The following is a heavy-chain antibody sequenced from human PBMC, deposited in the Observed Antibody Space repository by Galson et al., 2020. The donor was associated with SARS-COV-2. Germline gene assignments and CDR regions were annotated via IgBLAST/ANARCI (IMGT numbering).Heavy chain of an antibody. J-gene: IGHJ4*02. V-gene: IGHV3-7*01. D-gene: IGHD3-10*01. CDR2: MKQDGSEK. Sequence: GGSLRLSCAASGFTFSSYWMSWVRQAPGKGLEWVANMKQDGSEKYYVDSVKGRFTISRDTAKNSLYLQMNSLRAEDTAVYYCARTDAIWFGELSAFDYWGQGTLVTVSS. CDR1: GFTFSSYW. CDR3: ARTDAIWFGELSAFDY.